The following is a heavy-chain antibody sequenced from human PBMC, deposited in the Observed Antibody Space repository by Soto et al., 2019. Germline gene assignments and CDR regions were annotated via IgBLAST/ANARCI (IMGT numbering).Heavy chain of an antibody. D-gene: IGHD1-26*01. Sequence: GESLKISCEGSGYSFPNYWIGWVRQMPGKGLEWMGIIYPADSDTRYSPSFQGQVTISVDKSISTAYLQWSSLKASDTALYYCARHDFKDSGSYPDAFDIWGQGTMVT. CDR2: IYPADSDT. CDR1: GYSFPNYW. J-gene: IGHJ3*02. CDR3: ARHDFKDSGSYPDAFDI. V-gene: IGHV5-51*01.